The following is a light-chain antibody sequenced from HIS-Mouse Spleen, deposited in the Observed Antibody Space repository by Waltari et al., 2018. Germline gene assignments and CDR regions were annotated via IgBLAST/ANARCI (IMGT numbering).Light chain of an antibody. CDR2: EGS. Sequence: QSALTQPASVSGSPGQSITISCTGTSSDVGSYNLVSWYQQHPGKAPKLMTYEGSKRSSGVSNRFSGSKSGTTASLTISGLQAEDEADYYCCSYAGSSTWVFGGGTKLTVL. V-gene: IGLV2-23*01. J-gene: IGLJ3*02. CDR1: SSDVGSYNL. CDR3: CSYAGSSTWV.